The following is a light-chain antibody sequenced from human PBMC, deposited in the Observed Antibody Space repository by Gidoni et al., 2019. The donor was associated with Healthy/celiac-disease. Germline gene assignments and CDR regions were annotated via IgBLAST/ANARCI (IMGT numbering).Light chain of an antibody. V-gene: IGLV6-57*03. CDR2: EDN. J-gene: IGLJ3*02. CDR1: SGSIASNY. Sequence: NFMLTQPHSVSDSPGKTVTISCTRSSGSIASNYVPWYQQRPGSAPTTVIYEDNQRPSGVPDRFSGSIDSSSNSASLTISGLKTEDEADYYCQSYDSSNQGVFGGGTKLTVL. CDR3: QSYDSSNQGV.